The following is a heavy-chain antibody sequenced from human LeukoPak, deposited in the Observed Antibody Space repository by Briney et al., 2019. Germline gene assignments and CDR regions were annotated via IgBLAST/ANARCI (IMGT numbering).Heavy chain of an antibody. Sequence: PSETLSLTCTVSGGSISSGGYYWSWIRQPPGKGLEWIGYIYHSGTTYYNPSLKSRVTISVDTSKNQFSLKLSSVTAADTAVYYCARDFPPTVTTRPYWGQGTLVTVSS. D-gene: IGHD4-17*01. CDR3: ARDFPPTVTTRPY. CDR2: IYHSGTT. V-gene: IGHV4-30-2*01. J-gene: IGHJ4*02. CDR1: GGSISSGGYY.